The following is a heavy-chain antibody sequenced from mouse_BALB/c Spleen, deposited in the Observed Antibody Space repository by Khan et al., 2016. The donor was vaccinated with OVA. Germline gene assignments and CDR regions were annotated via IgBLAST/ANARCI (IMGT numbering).Heavy chain of an antibody. D-gene: IGHD3-1*01. Sequence: EVQLQESGPGLVKPSQSLSLTCSVTGYSITSGYFWNWIRQFPGNKLEWMGYIRYDGNSNYNPSLKNRISITRDPSKNQFFLQLNAVTPEDTATFYYARGGSSDPAWFAYWGQGTLVTVSA. CDR2: IRYDGNS. CDR1: GYSITSGYF. V-gene: IGHV3-6*02. CDR3: ARGGSSDPAWFAY. J-gene: IGHJ3*01.